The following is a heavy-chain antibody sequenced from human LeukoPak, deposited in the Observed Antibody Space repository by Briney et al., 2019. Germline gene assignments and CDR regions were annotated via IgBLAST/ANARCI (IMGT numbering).Heavy chain of an antibody. CDR1: GFTFSSYS. Sequence: PGGSLRLSCAASGFTFSSYSMKWVRQAPGKGLEWVSYIRSSSSTMYYADSVKGRFTISRDNAKNSLYLQMNSLRAEDTAVYYCVRDPEALDYWGQGTLVTVSS. CDR3: VRDPEALDY. V-gene: IGHV3-48*01. J-gene: IGHJ4*02. CDR2: IRSSSSTM.